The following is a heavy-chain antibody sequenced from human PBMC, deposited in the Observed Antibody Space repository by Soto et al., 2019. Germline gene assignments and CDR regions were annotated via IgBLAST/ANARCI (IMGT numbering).Heavy chain of an antibody. Sequence: QVQLVQSGAEVKKPGASVKVSCKASGYTFTDYYMHWVRQAPGQGLEWMGIISPSGGSTYAQKFQGRVTVTRDTSTSTVYMELSSLRSEDTAVYYCARDGSSDWLIWFDPWGQGTLVTVSS. V-gene: IGHV1-46*01. D-gene: IGHD6-19*01. CDR1: GYTFTDYY. CDR2: ISPSGGST. J-gene: IGHJ5*02. CDR3: ARDGSSDWLIWFDP.